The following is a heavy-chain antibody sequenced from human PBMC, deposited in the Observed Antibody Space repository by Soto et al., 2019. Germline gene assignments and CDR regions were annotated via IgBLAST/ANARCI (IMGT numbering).Heavy chain of an antibody. J-gene: IGHJ4*02. CDR1: GDSLGSGYYY. V-gene: IGHV4-30-4*01. Sequence: ASETLSLTCSVSGDSLGSGYYYWSWIRQPPGKGLEWIGYIYYSGSTYYSPSLKSRVTISLDTSKNQFSLRLSSVTAADTAVYYCATVRSSIADRPFHFDNWGQGTLVTVSS. CDR3: ATVRSSIADRPFHFDN. CDR2: IYYSGST. D-gene: IGHD6-6*01.